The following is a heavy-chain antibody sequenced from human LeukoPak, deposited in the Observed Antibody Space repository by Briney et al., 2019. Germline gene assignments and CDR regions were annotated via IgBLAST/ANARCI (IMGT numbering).Heavy chain of an antibody. Sequence: GESLKISCQGSGYTFTNYWIGWVRQMPGKGLEWMGIIYPGDSDTRYSPSFQGQVTISADKSISTAYLQWSSLKASDTAMYYCARHLEMATILNWGQGTLVTVSS. D-gene: IGHD5-24*01. J-gene: IGHJ4*02. CDR1: GYTFTNYW. CDR2: IYPGDSDT. V-gene: IGHV5-51*01. CDR3: ARHLEMATILN.